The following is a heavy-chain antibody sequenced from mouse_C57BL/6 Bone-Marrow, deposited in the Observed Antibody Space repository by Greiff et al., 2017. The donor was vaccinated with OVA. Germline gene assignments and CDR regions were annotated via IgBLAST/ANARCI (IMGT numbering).Heavy chain of an antibody. CDR2: IHPNSGST. CDR1: GYTFTSYW. CDR3: AGNDYAMDY. V-gene: IGHV1-64*01. J-gene: IGHJ4*01. D-gene: IGHD2-3*01. Sequence: QVHVKQPGAELVKPGASVQLSCKASGYTFTSYWMHWVKQRPGQGLEWIGMIHPNSGSTNYNEKFKSKATLTVDKSSSTAYMQLSSLTSEDSAVYYCAGNDYAMDYWGQGTSVTVSS.